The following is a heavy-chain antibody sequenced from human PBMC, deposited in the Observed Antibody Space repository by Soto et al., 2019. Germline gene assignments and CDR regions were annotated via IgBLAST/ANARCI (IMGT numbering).Heavy chain of an antibody. J-gene: IGHJ3*02. D-gene: IGHD1-26*01. V-gene: IGHV4-30-4*01. Sequence: PSETLSLTCSVSDGSISSGDYYWSWIRQPPGKGLEWIGYIYYSGSTYYNPSLKSRVTISVDTSKNQFSLKLSSVTAADTAMYYCGRPSGTYKDAFDIWGQGTMVTVSS. CDR1: DGSISSGDYY. CDR2: IYYSGST. CDR3: GRPSGTYKDAFDI.